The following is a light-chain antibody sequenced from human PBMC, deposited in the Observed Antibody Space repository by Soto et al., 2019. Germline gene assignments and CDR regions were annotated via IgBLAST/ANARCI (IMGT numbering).Light chain of an antibody. V-gene: IGLV4-60*03. CDR2: LESSGSY. J-gene: IGLJ3*02. CDR3: ETWDTNWV. Sequence: QSVLTQSPSASASPGASVKLTCTLSSGHSDYAIAWHQQQPEKGPRYLMKLESSGSYNKGSGVPDRFSGSSSGADRYLTISNVQPEDEADYYCETWDTNWVFGGGTKVTVL. CDR1: SGHSDYA.